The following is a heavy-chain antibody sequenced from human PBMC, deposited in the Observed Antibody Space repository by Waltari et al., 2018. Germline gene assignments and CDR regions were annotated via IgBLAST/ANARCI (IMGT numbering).Heavy chain of an antibody. J-gene: IGHJ4*02. CDR2: INGDGSFT. Sequence: VQLVESGGGLVQPGGSLRLSCAASEFIFSSYWMHWVRQVPGKGLVWISRINGDGSFTDYADSVRGRFTISRDNAKTTLYLQMNSLGAEDTAVYFCVRDASWNIDYWGQGTLVTVSS. D-gene: IGHD1-1*01. V-gene: IGHV3-74*01. CDR1: EFIFSSYW. CDR3: VRDASWNIDY.